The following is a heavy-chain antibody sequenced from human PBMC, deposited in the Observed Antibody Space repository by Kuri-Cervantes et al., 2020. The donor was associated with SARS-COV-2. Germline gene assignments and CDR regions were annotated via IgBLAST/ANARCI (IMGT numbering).Heavy chain of an antibody. CDR2: IDPSDSYT. D-gene: IGHD1-1*01. CDR1: GYSFKNFW. J-gene: IGHJ5*01. Sequence: GESLKISCQGSGYSFKNFWISWVRQMPGKGLEWMGRIDPSDSYTHYNPSFQGHVTISADKSISTAYLERSSLRASDTATYFCAREMSESTSGSWFDPWGQGTLVTVSS. V-gene: IGHV5-10-1*01. CDR3: AREMSESTSGSWFDP.